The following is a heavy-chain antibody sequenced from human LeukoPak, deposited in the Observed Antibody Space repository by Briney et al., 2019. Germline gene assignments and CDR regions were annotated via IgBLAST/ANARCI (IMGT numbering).Heavy chain of an antibody. Sequence: SQTLPLTCAVSGGSISSGGYSWSWIRQPPGKGLEWIGYIYHSGSTYYNPSLKSRVTISVDRSKNQFSLKLSSVTAADTAVYYCARMNDYGDYVDYWGQGTLVTVSS. V-gene: IGHV4-30-2*01. CDR2: IYHSGST. CDR3: ARMNDYGDYVDY. J-gene: IGHJ4*02. D-gene: IGHD4-17*01. CDR1: GGSISSGGYS.